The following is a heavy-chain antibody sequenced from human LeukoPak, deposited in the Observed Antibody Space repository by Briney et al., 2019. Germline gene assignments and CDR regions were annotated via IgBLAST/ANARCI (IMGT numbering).Heavy chain of an antibody. CDR2: INTNTGNP. CDR3: ARDLAVPGTARGY. D-gene: IGHD6-19*01. V-gene: IGHV7-4-1*01. Sequence: ASVKVSCKASGYTFSAYDISRMRQAPGQGLEWMGGINTNTGNPTYAQDFTGRFVFSLDSSVTTAYLQIDSVQADDTAVYFCARDLAVPGTARGYWGQGTLVTVSS. J-gene: IGHJ4*02. CDR1: GYTFSAYD.